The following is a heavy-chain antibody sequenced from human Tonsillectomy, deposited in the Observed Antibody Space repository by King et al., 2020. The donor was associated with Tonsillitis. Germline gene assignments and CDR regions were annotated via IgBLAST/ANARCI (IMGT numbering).Heavy chain of an antibody. CDR3: AKSDRVYYDSSGFLDAFDI. CDR2: ISATGDRT. Sequence: VQLVESGGGLVQPGESLRLSCAASGFTFSSYAMTWVRQAPGKGLEWVSTISATGDRTYHADSVKGRFTISRDISKSTLFLQMNSLRAEDTAVYYCAKSDRVYYDSSGFLDAFDIWGQGTMVTVSS. J-gene: IGHJ3*02. D-gene: IGHD3-22*01. V-gene: IGHV3-23*04. CDR1: GFTFSSYA.